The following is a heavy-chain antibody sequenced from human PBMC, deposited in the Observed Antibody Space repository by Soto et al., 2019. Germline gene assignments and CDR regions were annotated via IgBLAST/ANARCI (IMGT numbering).Heavy chain of an antibody. V-gene: IGHV3-30*03. D-gene: IGHD2-21*02. Sequence: QVQLVESGGGVVQPGRSLRLSCAASGFTFNSYGMHWVRQGPGNGLEWVAFISYDSTKTYYADSVKGRFTIARDNSNSALYVQMNSLTGEDTAVYYGARTRIAWSDCHYYSLDFWGQGTPFTVSS. CDR2: ISYDSTKT. CDR1: GFTFNSYG. J-gene: IGHJ6*02. CDR3: ARTRIAWSDCHYYSLDF.